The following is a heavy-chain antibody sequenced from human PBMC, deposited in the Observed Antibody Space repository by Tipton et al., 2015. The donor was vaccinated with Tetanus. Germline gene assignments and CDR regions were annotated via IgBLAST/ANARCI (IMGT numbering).Heavy chain of an antibody. V-gene: IGHV4-4*07. J-gene: IGHJ4*02. Sequence: TLSLTCTVSGGSISSYYWSWIRQPAGKGLEWIGRIYTSGSTNYNPSLKSRVTMSLDTSKNQFSLKLNSVTAADTAVYYCARGVWFGPGPRYYFDYWGQGTLVTVSS. D-gene: IGHD3-10*01. CDR2: IYTSGST. CDR3: ARGVWFGPGPRYYFDY. CDR1: GGSISSYY.